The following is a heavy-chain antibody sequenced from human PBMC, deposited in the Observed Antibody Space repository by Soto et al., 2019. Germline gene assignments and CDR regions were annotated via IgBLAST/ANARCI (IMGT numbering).Heavy chain of an antibody. D-gene: IGHD4-4*01. CDR1: GFTFSSYA. Sequence: QVQLVESGGGVVQPGRSLRLSCAASGFTFSSYAMHWVRQAPGKGLEWVAVISYDGSNKYYADSVKGRFTISRDNSKNTLDLQMNSMRAEDTAVYYCRRGGDYNGFYWYFDLWGRGTLVTVSS. J-gene: IGHJ2*01. CDR3: RRGGDYNGFYWYFDL. V-gene: IGHV3-30-3*01. CDR2: ISYDGSNK.